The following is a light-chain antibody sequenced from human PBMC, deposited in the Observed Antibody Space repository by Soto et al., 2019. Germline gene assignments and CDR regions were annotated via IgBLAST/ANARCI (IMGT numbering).Light chain of an antibody. Sequence: QSALTQPPSVSGSPGQSVTISCTGTSSDIGGYNYVSWYQQLPGKAPKLMIYDVSKRPSGVPDRFSGSNSGNTASLTISGLQTEDEADYYCCSYAGTTHVFGTGTKVIVL. CDR2: DVS. CDR3: CSYAGTTHV. V-gene: IGLV2-11*01. CDR1: SSDIGGYNY. J-gene: IGLJ1*01.